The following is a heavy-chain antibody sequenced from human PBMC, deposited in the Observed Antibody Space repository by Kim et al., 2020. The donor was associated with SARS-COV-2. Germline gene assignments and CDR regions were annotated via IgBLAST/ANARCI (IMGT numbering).Heavy chain of an antibody. D-gene: IGHD1-26*01. V-gene: IGHV1-46*01. J-gene: IGHJ4*02. CDR3: AKIAGSDSY. CDR2: GGST. Sequence: GGSTNYAQRFLGRVTMTSDTSTSIVYMELNSLTSEDSAVYYCAKIAGSDSYWGQGTLVTVSS.